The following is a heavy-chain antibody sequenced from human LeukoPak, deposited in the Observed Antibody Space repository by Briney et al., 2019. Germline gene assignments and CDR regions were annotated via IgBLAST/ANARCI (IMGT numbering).Heavy chain of an antibody. Sequence: ASVKVSCKASGGTFSSYAISWVRQAPGQGLEWMGGIIPIFGTANYAQKFQGRVTITADESTSTAYMELSSLRSEDTAVYYCARRGGGIAAAGNPETQPEDYYYGMDVWGQGTTVTVSS. CDR2: IIPIFGTA. D-gene: IGHD6-13*01. V-gene: IGHV1-69*13. CDR1: GGTFSSYA. CDR3: ARRGGGIAAAGNPETQPEDYYYGMDV. J-gene: IGHJ6*02.